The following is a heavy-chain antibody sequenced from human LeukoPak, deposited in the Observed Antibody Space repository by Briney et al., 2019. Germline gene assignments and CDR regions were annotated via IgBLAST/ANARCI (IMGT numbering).Heavy chain of an antibody. V-gene: IGHV1-46*01. CDR3: ARDPLGYCSSTSCYLGSRPSMIDY. CDR1: GYTFTSYY. D-gene: IGHD2-2*01. J-gene: IGHJ4*02. Sequence: ASVTVSFKASGYTFTSYYMHWVRQPPGQGLEWMGIINPSCGSTSYAQKFQGRVTMTRDTSTSTVYMELSSPSSEDTAVYYCARDPLGYCSSTSCYLGSRPSMIDYWGQGTLVTVSS. CDR2: INPSCGST.